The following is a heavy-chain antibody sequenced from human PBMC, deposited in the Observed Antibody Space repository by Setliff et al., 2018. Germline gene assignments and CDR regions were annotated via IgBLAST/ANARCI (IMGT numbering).Heavy chain of an antibody. CDR3: ARHRAVAGAHYFDF. CDR1: GGSISSGGYY. D-gene: IGHD6-19*01. V-gene: IGHV4-31*03. J-gene: IGHJ4*02. CDR2: IYYSGST. Sequence: PSETLSLTCTVSGGSISSGGYYWSWIRQHPGKGLEWIGYIYYSGSTYYNPSLKSRVTISLDTSENQFSLKLSSVAAADTAIYYCARHRAVAGAHYFDFWGQGTLVTVSS.